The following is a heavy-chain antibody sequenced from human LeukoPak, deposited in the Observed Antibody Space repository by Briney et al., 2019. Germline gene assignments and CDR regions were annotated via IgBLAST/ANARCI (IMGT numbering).Heavy chain of an antibody. V-gene: IGHV1-46*01. CDR1: GYTFTSYY. CDR3: AAYYDILTGYLF. D-gene: IGHD3-9*01. J-gene: IGHJ4*02. Sequence: GASVKVSCKASGYTFTSYYMHWVRQAPGQGLEWMGIINPSGGSTSYAQEFQGRVTMTEDTSTDTAYMELSSLRSEDTAVYYCAAYYDILTGYLFWGQGTLVTVSS. CDR2: INPSGGST.